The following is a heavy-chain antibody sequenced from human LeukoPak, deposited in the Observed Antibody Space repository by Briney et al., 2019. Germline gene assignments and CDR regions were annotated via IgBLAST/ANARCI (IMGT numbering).Heavy chain of an antibody. V-gene: IGHV4-30-2*01. CDR2: IYHSGST. CDR3: ARYSSWFDP. J-gene: IGHJ5*02. CDR1: GVSISSGGYS. D-gene: IGHD5-18*01. Sequence: SETLSLTCAVSGVSISSGGYSWSWIRQPPGKGLEWIGYIYHSGSTYYNPSLKSRVTISVDRSKNQFSLKLSSVTAADTAVYYCARYSSWFDPWGQGTLVTVSS.